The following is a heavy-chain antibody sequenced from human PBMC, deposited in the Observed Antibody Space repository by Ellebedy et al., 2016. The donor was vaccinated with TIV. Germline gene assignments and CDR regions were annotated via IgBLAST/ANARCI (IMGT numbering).Heavy chain of an antibody. CDR1: GFSFSSHA. CDR2: ISSSGDST. J-gene: IGHJ4*02. D-gene: IGHD2-21*01. Sequence: GESLKISCMASGFSFSSHAIHWVRQAPGKGLEWVSGISSSGDSTYYADSVKGRFTISRDNSKNTLYLQMNSLRAEDTAVYYCATRHIVLPQWGQGTLVTVSS. V-gene: IGHV3-23*01. CDR3: ATRHIVLPQ.